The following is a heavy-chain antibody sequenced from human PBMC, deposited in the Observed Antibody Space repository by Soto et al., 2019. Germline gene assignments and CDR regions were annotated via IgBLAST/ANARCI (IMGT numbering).Heavy chain of an antibody. V-gene: IGHV3-30-3*01. CDR1: GFTFSSYA. D-gene: IGHD3-22*01. CDR2: ISYDGSNK. J-gene: IGHJ4*02. Sequence: GGSLRLSCAASGFTFSSYAMHWVRQAPGKGLEWVAVISYDGSNKYYADSVKGRFTISRDNSKNTLYLQMNSLRAEDTAVYYCARDSSILHYDTFSSMSGYFDYWGQGTLVTVSS. CDR3: ARDSSILHYDTFSSMSGYFDY.